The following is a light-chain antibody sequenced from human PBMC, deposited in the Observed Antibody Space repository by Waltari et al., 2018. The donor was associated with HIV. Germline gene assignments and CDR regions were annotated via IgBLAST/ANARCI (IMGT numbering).Light chain of an antibody. J-gene: IGKJ1*01. V-gene: IGKV3-11*01. CDR2: DTS. CDR3: QQRTNWPPT. CDR1: QNVRNH. Sequence: ETVLTQSPPTLSLSQGERATLSCRASQNVRNHLAWYHQKPGQSPLLLIYDTSNRATGIPARFSGSGSATDFTLTISSLEPEDFAVYYCQQRTNWPPTFGQGTKVEIK.